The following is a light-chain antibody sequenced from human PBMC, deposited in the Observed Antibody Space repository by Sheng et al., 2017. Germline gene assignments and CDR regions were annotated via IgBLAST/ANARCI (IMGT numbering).Light chain of an antibody. J-gene: IGKJ2*01. V-gene: IGKV3-20*01. CDR1: QSVSSSY. CDR3: QQDYNLPGYT. Sequence: EIVLTQSPGTLSLSPGERATLSCRASQSVSSSYLAWYQQKPGQAPRLLIYGASSRATGIPDRFSGSGSGTDLTLTISRLEPEDFAVYYCQQDYNLPGYTFGQGTKLEIK. CDR2: GAS.